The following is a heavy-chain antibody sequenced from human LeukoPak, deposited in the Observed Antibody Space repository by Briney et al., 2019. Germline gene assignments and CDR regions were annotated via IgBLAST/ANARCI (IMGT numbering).Heavy chain of an antibody. V-gene: IGHV4-31*03. CDR2: IYYSGST. J-gene: IGHJ3*02. CDR1: GGSISSGGYY. D-gene: IGHD6-19*01. CDR3: ARDFEYSSGWYRAFDI. Sequence: SETLSLTCTVSGGSISSGGYYWSWIRQHPGKGLEWIGYIYYSGSTYYNPSLKSRVTISVDTSKNQFSLKLSSVTAADTAVYYCARDFEYSSGWYRAFDIWGQGTMVTVSS.